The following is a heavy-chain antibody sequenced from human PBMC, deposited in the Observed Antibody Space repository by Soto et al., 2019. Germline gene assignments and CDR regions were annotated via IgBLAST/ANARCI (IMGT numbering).Heavy chain of an antibody. Sequence: PGGSLRLSCAVSGFIVSSNYMSWVRQAPGKGLEWVSVIYTGGSTYYADSVKGRFTISRDNSENTLYLQMNSLRAEDTAVYYCARARGITGTNRYLPYWGQGNLVHVSS. CDR3: ARARGITGTNRYLPY. CDR2: IYTGGST. D-gene: IGHD1-7*01. V-gene: IGHV3-53*01. J-gene: IGHJ4*02. CDR1: GFIVSSNY.